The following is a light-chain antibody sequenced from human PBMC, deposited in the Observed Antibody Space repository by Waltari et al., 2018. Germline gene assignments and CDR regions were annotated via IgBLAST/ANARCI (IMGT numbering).Light chain of an antibody. CDR1: QSVSRT. V-gene: IGKV3-20*01. CDR3: QHYVSLPAT. J-gene: IGKJ1*01. CDR2: GAS. Sequence: EIVLTQSPGTLSLSPGERATLSCRTSQSVSRTLAWYQQKPGQAPRLLIYGASTRATGIPERFSGGGSGTDFSLTISRLEAEDFAVYYCQHYVSLPATFGQGPRWKSN.